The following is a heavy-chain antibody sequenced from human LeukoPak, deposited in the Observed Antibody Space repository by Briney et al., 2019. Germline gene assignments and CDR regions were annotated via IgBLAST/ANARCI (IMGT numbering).Heavy chain of an antibody. CDR1: GYTFTSYY. Sequence: ASVKVSCKASGYTFTSYYMHWVRQAPGQGLEWMGIINPSGGSTSYAQKFQGRVTMTRDTSISTAYMELSRLRSDDTAVYYCARDLGYSYGWDYWGQGTLVTVSS. D-gene: IGHD5-18*01. CDR2: INPSGGST. CDR3: ARDLGYSYGWDY. V-gene: IGHV1-46*01. J-gene: IGHJ4*02.